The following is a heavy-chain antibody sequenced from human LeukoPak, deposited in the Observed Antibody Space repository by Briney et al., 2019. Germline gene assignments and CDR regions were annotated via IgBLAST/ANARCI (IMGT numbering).Heavy chain of an antibody. CDR2: INPNSGGT. D-gene: IGHD2-2*01. Sequence: ASVKVSCKASGYTFTSYYMHWVRQAPGQGLEWMGWINPNSGGTNYAQKFQGRVTMTRDTSISTAYMELSRLRSDDTAVYYCARAESSTWYYYMDVWGKGTTVTVSS. CDR3: ARAESSTWYYYMDV. CDR1: GYTFTSYY. V-gene: IGHV1-2*02. J-gene: IGHJ6*03.